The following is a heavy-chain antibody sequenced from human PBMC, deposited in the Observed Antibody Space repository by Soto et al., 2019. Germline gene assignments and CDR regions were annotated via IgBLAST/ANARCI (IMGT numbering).Heavy chain of an antibody. CDR2: ISSSGSTI. J-gene: IGHJ5*02. CDR1: GFTFSDYY. Sequence: QVQLVESGGGLVKPGGSLKLSCAASGFTFSDYYMSWIRQAPGKGLEWVSYISSSGSTIYYADSVKGRFTISRDNAKNSLYLQMNSLRAEDTAVYYSGGIKAKKAYNWFDPWGQGTLATVSS. V-gene: IGHV3-11*01. CDR3: GGIKAKKAYNWFDP.